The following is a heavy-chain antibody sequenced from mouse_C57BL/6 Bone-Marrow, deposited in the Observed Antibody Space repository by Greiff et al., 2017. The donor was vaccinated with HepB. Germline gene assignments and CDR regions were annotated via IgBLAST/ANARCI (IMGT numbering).Heavy chain of an antibody. CDR3: ARERSPYFRVAMYY. CDR2: ISDGGSYT. J-gene: IGHJ4*01. D-gene: IGHD6-5*01. CDR1: GFTFSSYA. Sequence: EVKLVESGGGLVKPGGSLKLSCAASGFTFSSYAMSWVRQTPEKRLEWVATISDGGSYTYCPDNVKGRFTISRDNAKNNLYLQMSHLKSEDTAMYYCARERSPYFRVAMYYWGQGTSVTVSS. V-gene: IGHV5-4*01.